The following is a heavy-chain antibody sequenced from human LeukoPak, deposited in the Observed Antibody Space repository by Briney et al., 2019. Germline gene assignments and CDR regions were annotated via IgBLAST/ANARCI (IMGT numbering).Heavy chain of an antibody. V-gene: IGHV4-59*01. J-gene: IGHJ1*01. Sequence: SQTLSLTCTVSGGSISSYYWSWIRQPPGKGLEWIGYIYYSGSTNYNPSLKSRVTISVDTSKNQFSLKLSSVTAADTAVYYCARADWDSSGYYCQHWGQGTLVTVSS. CDR2: IYYSGST. CDR1: GGSISSYY. CDR3: ARADWDSSGYYCQH. D-gene: IGHD3-22*01.